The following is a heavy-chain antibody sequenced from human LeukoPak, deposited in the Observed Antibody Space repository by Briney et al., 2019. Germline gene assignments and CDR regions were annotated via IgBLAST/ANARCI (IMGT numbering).Heavy chain of an antibody. CDR2: ISYDGSNK. CDR3: ARDRGMATPYFDY. V-gene: IGHV3-30-3*01. Sequence: GRSLRLSCAASGFTFSSYAMHWVRQAPGKGLEWVAVISYDGSNKYYADSVKGRFTISRDNSKNTLYLRMNSLRAEDTAVYYCARDRGMATPYFDYWGQGTLVTVSS. J-gene: IGHJ4*02. CDR1: GFTFSSYA. D-gene: IGHD5-24*01.